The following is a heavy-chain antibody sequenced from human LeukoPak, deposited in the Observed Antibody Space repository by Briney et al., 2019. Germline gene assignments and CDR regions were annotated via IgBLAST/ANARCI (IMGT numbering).Heavy chain of an antibody. V-gene: IGHV4-38-2*01. CDR1: GYSISSGYY. D-gene: IGHD6-13*01. CDR3: ARGKRAAGGIDY. J-gene: IGHJ4*02. CDR2: IYHIGST. Sequence: SETLSLTCALSGYSISSGYYGGWIRQPPGKGLEWIGRIYHIGSTYYNPSFSTRVTISVDTSKNQFSLKLSSVPAAKTPVYYCARGKRAAGGIDYWGQGTLVTVSS.